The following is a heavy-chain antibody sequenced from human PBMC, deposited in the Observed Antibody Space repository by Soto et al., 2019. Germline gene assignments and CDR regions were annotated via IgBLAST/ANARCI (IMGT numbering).Heavy chain of an antibody. V-gene: IGHV1-18*01. D-gene: IGHD7-27*01. Sequence: GASVKVSCKASGYTFPNYDIKWVRPAPGQGHEWMGCISDYNGNTNSAQKLQGRVTMTTDTSTSTAYMELRSLRSDDTAVYYCSRGLRDDWGDIFDIWGQGTMVIGSS. J-gene: IGHJ3*02. CDR1: GYTFPNYD. CDR2: ISDYNGNT. CDR3: SRGLRDDWGDIFDI.